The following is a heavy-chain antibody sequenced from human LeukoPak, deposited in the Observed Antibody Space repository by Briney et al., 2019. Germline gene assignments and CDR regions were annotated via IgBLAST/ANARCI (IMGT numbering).Heavy chain of an antibody. V-gene: IGHV4-59*08. CDR1: GDSLSTSS. J-gene: IGHJ5*02. D-gene: IGHD2/OR15-2a*01. CDR3: AKREIEATYSTSGNWLDP. CDR2: ISGGANI. Sequence: SETLSLTCTVSGDSLSTSSWNWIRQPPGKGLEWSGRISGGANINYNPSLKSRVTISADTFKNQFSLQLNSVTAADTAVYYCAKREIEATYSTSGNWLDPWGQGTLVTVSS.